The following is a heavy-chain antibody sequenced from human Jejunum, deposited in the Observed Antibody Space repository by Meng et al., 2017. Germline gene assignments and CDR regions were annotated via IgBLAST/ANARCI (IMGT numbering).Heavy chain of an antibody. Sequence: GGSLRLSCAASGFTFSRYWMHWVRQAPEKGLVWVSRISGDGSATTYADSVKGRFTISRDNAKNTLSLQMNSLRAEDTAVYYCARVLTSLPWYFDLWGRGTLVTVSS. CDR2: ISGDGSAT. CDR3: ARVLTSLPWYFDL. D-gene: IGHD4-11*01. V-gene: IGHV3-74*01. CDR1: GFTFSRYW. J-gene: IGHJ2*01.